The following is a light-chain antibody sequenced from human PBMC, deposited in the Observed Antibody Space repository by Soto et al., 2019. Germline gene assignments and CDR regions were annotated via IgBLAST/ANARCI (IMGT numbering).Light chain of an antibody. CDR3: QQSYTIAT. J-gene: IGKJ1*01. CDR1: QSINNY. Sequence: DIQMTQSPSSLSASVGDRVTITCRASQSINNYLNWYQQRPGKAPKFLIYAASTLQSGVPSRFSGSGSGTEFTLTISNLQSEDSATYYCQQSYTIATFGQGTKVEIK. CDR2: AAS. V-gene: IGKV1-39*01.